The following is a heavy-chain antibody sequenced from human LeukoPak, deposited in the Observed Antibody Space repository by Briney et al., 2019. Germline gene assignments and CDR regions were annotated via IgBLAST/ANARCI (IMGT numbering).Heavy chain of an antibody. CDR3: ARAEYSSGWLFDY. J-gene: IGHJ4*02. CDR1: GGSINSSSYY. Sequence: SETLSLTCTVSGGSINSSSYYWGWIRQPPGKGLEWIGSIYYSGSTYCNPSLKSRVTISVDTSKNQFSLKLSSVTAADTAVYYYARAEYSSGWLFDYWGQGTLVTVSS. D-gene: IGHD6-19*01. CDR2: IYYSGST. V-gene: IGHV4-39*07.